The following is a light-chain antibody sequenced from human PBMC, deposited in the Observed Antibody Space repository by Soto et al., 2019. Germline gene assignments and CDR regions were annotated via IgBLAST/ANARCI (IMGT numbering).Light chain of an antibody. J-gene: IGKJ1*01. Sequence: DIQMTQSPSSLSASVGDSVTITCRASQSISSYLNWYQQKPGKAPKLLIYAASNLQSGVPSRFRGSGSETDFTLTISSLQPEDFATYYCQQSYSTPRTFGQGTKVDIK. CDR3: QQSYSTPRT. V-gene: IGKV1-39*01. CDR1: QSISSY. CDR2: AAS.